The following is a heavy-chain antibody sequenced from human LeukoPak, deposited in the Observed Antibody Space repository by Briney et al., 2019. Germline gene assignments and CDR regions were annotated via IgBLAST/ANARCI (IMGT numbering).Heavy chain of an antibody. J-gene: IGHJ3*02. CDR2: INHSGST. Sequence: SETLSLTCAVYGGSFSGYYWSWIRQPPGKGLEWIGEINHSGSTNYNPSLKSRVTISVDTSKNQFSLKLSSVTAADTAVYYCAILNTYYYDSSGPGAFDIWGQGTMVTVSS. V-gene: IGHV4-34*01. CDR3: AILNTYYYDSSGPGAFDI. CDR1: GGSFSGYY. D-gene: IGHD3-22*01.